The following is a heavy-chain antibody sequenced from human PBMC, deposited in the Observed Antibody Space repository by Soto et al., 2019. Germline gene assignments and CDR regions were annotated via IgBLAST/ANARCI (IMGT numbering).Heavy chain of an antibody. Sequence: QVQLQQWGAGLLKPSETLSLTCAVYGGSFIGYYGSWIRQPPGKGLEWIGEINHSGSTNYNPSLKRRVTISVDTSKNQFSLKLSSVIAADTAVYYCARGPEGMVAPYWGQGALVTVSS. V-gene: IGHV4-34*01. CDR1: GGSFIGYY. CDR3: ARGPEGMVAPY. CDR2: INHSGST. J-gene: IGHJ4*02. D-gene: IGHD2-8*01.